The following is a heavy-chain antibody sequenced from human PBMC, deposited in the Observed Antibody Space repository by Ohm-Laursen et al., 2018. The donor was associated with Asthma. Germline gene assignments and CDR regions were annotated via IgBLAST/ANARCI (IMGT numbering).Heavy chain of an antibody. D-gene: IGHD2-2*01. CDR2: ISSSGSTI. V-gene: IGHV3-48*01. J-gene: IGHJ5*02. CDR1: GFTFSSYS. Sequence: SLRLSCSASGFTFSSYSMNWVRQAPGKGLEWVSYISSSGSTIYYADSVKGRFTISRDNSKNTLYLQMNSLRAEDTAVYYCARAYQLLGNWFDPWGQGTLVTVSS. CDR3: ARAYQLLGNWFDP.